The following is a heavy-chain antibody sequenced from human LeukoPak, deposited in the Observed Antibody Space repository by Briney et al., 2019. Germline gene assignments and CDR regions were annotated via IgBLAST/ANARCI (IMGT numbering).Heavy chain of an antibody. D-gene: IGHD3-22*01. CDR3: ARLYYYDSSGYPIKDAFDI. V-gene: IGHV5-51*01. Sequence: GESLKISCKGSGYSFTSYWIGWVRQLPGKGLEWMGIIYPGDSDTRYSPSFQGQVTISADKSISTASLQWSSLKASDTAMYYCARLYYYDSSGYPIKDAFDIWGQGTMVTVSS. CDR1: GYSFTSYW. CDR2: IYPGDSDT. J-gene: IGHJ3*02.